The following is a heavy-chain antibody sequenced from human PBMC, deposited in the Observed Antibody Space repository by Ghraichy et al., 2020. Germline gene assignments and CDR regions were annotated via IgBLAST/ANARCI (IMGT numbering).Heavy chain of an antibody. D-gene: IGHD4-23*01. V-gene: IGHV3-48*02. J-gene: IGHJ6*02. CDR1: GFPLSGYG. Sequence: GESLNISCVGSGFPLSGYGMNWVRQSPGKGLEWVAYITSRGRSTFYADSVKGRFTISRDNAKNSLSLQMNSLRDEDTAVYYCARASTVVRFYYYAGMDVWGQGTTVTVSS. CDR3: ARASTVVRFYYYAGMDV. CDR2: ITSRGRST.